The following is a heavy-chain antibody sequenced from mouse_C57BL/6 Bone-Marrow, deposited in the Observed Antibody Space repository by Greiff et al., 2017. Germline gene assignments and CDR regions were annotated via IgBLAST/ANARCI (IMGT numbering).Heavy chain of an antibody. CDR1: GYTFTNYW. V-gene: IGHV1-64*01. CDR2: MHPNGGSP. CDR3: ARSYDYADYTMDY. J-gene: IGHJ4*01. Sequence: QVQLQQPGAELVKPGASVKLSCKASGYTFTNYWMHWVKQRPGQGLEWIGMMHPNGGSPDYNEKFKSEATLSVDKSSRTAYMELSSLTSEDSAVYYWARSYDYADYTMDYWGQGTSVPVSS. D-gene: IGHD2-4*01.